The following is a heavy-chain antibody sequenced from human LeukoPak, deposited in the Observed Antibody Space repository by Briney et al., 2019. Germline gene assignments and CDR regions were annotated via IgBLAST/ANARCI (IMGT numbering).Heavy chain of an antibody. Sequence: PGGSLRLSCAASGFTFSSYAMHWVRQAPGKGLEYVSAISSNGGSTYYANSVKGRFTISRDNSKNTLYLQMGSLRAGDMAVYYCASTHYYYYYMDVWGKGTTVTVSS. CDR3: ASTHYYYYYMDV. V-gene: IGHV3-64*01. J-gene: IGHJ6*03. CDR1: GFTFSSYA. CDR2: ISSNGGST.